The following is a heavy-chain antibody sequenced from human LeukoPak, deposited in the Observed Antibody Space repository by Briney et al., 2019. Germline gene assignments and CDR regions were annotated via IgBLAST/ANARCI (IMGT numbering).Heavy chain of an antibody. CDR3: AKVLDYYDSSGYSDAFDI. V-gene: IGHV3-33*06. CDR1: GFTFSSYG. J-gene: IGHJ3*02. D-gene: IGHD3-22*01. Sequence: GGSLRLSCAASGFTFSSYGMHWVRQAPGKGLEWVAVIWYDGSNKYYADSVKGRFTISRDNSKNTLYLQMNSLRAEDTAVYYCAKVLDYYDSSGYSDAFDIWGQGTMLTVSS. CDR2: IWYDGSNK.